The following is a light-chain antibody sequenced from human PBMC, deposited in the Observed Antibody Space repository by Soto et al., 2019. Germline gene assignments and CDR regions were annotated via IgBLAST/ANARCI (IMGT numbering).Light chain of an antibody. CDR1: QSVSSS. CDR2: GAF. J-gene: IGKJ2*01. Sequence: EIVMTQSPATLSVSPGERVTLSCRASQSVSSSLAWYQQEPGQAPRLLIYGAFIRATGVPARLSGSGSGTEFTLTISSLQSEDFAVYDCQQYKDWPEGYPFGQGTKLEIK. CDR3: QQYKDWPEGYP. V-gene: IGKV3-15*01.